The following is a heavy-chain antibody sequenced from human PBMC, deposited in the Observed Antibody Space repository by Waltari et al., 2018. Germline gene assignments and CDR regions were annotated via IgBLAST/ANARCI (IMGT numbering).Heavy chain of an antibody. CDR2: INEDGGEK. V-gene: IGHV3-7*01. CDR1: GFSSDW. CDR3: SKRLEI. Sequence: EVQLVESGGGLVQPGGSLRLSCEASGFSSDWMDWVRQAPGKGLQWVANINEDGGEKYYLGSVKGRFTISIDNAKKLVYLEMNSLRAEDTAIYYCSKRLEIWGRGTMVAVSS. J-gene: IGHJ3*02.